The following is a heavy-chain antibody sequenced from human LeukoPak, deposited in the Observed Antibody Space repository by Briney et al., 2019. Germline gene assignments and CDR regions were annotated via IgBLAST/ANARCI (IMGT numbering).Heavy chain of an antibody. CDR3: ARGHDFWSGYPFDY. D-gene: IGHD3-3*01. Sequence: SETLSLTCTVSGGSSGSNYWSWIRQPPGKGLEWIGYIYYSGSTNYNPSLKSRVTISVDTSKNQFSLKLSSVTAADTAVYYCARGHDFWSGYPFDYWGQGTLVTVSS. CDR2: IYYSGST. CDR1: GGSSGSNY. J-gene: IGHJ4*02. V-gene: IGHV4-59*01.